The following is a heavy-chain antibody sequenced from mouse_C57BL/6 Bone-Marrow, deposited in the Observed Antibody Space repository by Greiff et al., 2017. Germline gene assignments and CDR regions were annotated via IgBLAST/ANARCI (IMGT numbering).Heavy chain of an antibody. CDR3: ARPPLYYACVWWLFDY. V-gene: IGHV1-64*01. D-gene: IGHD2-1*01. CDR2: INPNNGGT. Sequence: QVQLQQPGAELVQPGPSVKFSCKASGYTFTGFWVNWVMQTPGQGLEWIGLINPNNGGTNYTEKSTCKATLIVDKSSSPAYMQLRSLTSEDSAVDYCARPPLYYACVWWLFDYWGQGTTVTVSS. CDR1: GYTFTGFW. J-gene: IGHJ2*01.